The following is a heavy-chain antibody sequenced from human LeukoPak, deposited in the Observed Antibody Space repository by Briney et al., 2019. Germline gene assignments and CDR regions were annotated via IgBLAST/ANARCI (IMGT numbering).Heavy chain of an antibody. V-gene: IGHV4-39*07. J-gene: IGHJ4*02. CDR2: IYTSGST. Sequence: SETLSLTCTVSGGSISSSSYYWGWIRQPPGKGLEWIGSIYTSGSTNYNPSLRSRVTMSVDMSKNQFSLKLRSVTAADTAVYYCARDVVAARGSFDYWGQGTLVTVSS. CDR3: ARDVVAARGSFDY. D-gene: IGHD2-2*01. CDR1: GGSISSSSYY.